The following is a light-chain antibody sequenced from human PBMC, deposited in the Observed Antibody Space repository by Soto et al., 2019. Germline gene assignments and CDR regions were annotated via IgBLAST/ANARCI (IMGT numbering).Light chain of an antibody. V-gene: IGKV1-8*01. CDR3: HQYYSYPFT. CDR1: QGISSY. J-gene: IGKJ3*01. Sequence: AIRMTQSPSSFSASTGDRVTITCRASQGISSYLAWYQQKPGKAPKLLIYAASTLQSVVPSRFSGSGSGTDFTLTDSCLQSEDFATYYCHQYYSYPFTFGPGTKVDI. CDR2: AAS.